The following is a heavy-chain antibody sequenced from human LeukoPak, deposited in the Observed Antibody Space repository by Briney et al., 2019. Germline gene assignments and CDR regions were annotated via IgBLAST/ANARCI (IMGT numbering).Heavy chain of an antibody. J-gene: IGHJ5*02. Sequence: GGPLRLSCAASGLTFSDFWMHWVRQPPPKGLVWVELVKGDGRTTIYADSVKGRFTISRDNAKNTLYLQMKSLRADDSGVYYCATGHGCGYQSWGQGVLVTLSS. CDR1: GLTFSDFW. D-gene: IGHD5-18*01. CDR2: VKGDGRTT. CDR3: ATGHGCGYQS. V-gene: IGHV3-74*01.